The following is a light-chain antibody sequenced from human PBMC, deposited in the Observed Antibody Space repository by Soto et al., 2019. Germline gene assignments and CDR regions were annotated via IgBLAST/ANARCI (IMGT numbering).Light chain of an antibody. CDR1: QRVSSY. CDR2: DAS. CDR3: QQRSNWPPVT. V-gene: IGKV3-11*01. J-gene: IGKJ4*01. Sequence: EIVLTQSPATLSLSPGERATLSCRASQRVSSYLAWYQQKPGQAPRLLIYDASNRTTGIPARFSGSGYGTDLPLTISSLEPEYFAIYYCQQRSNWPPVTFGGGNKVEIK.